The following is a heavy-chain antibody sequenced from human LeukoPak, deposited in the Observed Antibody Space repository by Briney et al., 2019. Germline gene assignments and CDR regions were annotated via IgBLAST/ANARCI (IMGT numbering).Heavy chain of an antibody. CDR1: GGSISSSSYY. J-gene: IGHJ4*02. D-gene: IGHD3-3*01. CDR2: IYYSGST. CDR3: ARVVDFWSGYYSY. V-gene: IGHV4-39*07. Sequence: PSETLSLTCTVSGGSISSSSYYWGWIRQPPGKGLEWIGSIYYSGSTYYNPSLKSRVTISVDTSKNQFSLKLSSVTAADTAVYYCARVVDFWSGYYSYWGQGTLVTVSS.